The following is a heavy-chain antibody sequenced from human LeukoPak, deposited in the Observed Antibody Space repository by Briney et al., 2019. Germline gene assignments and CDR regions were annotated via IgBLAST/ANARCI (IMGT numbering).Heavy chain of an antibody. J-gene: IGHJ6*03. CDR1: GFTFSIYS. D-gene: IGHD3-16*01. Sequence: GGSLRLSCAASGFTFSIYSMNWVRQAPGKGLEWVSYISASSGTIYYADSVKGRFTISRDNAKNSLYPQMNNLRVEDAAVYYCARRSEFGVLYYMDVWGKGTTVTVSS. V-gene: IGHV3-48*01. CDR3: ARRSEFGVLYYMDV. CDR2: ISASSGTI.